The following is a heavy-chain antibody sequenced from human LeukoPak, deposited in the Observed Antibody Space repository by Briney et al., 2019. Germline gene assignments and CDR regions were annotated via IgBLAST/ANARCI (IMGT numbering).Heavy chain of an antibody. J-gene: IGHJ4*02. V-gene: IGHV4-34*01. D-gene: IGHD6-13*01. CDR1: GGSFSAYY. CDR2: VNHSGSV. Sequence: PSETLSLTCAVYGGSFSAYYWSWIRQPPGKGLEWIGEVNHSGSVHYNPSLKRRVTISLDTSKDQFSLKLSSVTAADTAVYYCARQSGSNTWSFDYWGQGTLVTVSS. CDR3: ARQSGSNTWSFDY.